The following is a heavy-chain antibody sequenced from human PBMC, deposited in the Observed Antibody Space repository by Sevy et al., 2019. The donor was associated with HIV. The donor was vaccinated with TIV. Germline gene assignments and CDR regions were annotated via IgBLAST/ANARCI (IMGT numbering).Heavy chain of an antibody. CDR2: IWYDGSHK. J-gene: IGHJ6*02. CDR1: GFTLSSHG. D-gene: IGHD3-3*01. Sequence: GGSLRLSCVASGFTLSSHGMHWVRQAPGKGLEWVSLIWYDGSHKFDADSVKGRFTISRDNSKNTLYLQMNSLRAEDTAVYYCARTFDFWSTYYTGSYYYYGMDVWGQGTTVTVSS. CDR3: ARTFDFWSTYYTGSYYYYGMDV. V-gene: IGHV3-33*01.